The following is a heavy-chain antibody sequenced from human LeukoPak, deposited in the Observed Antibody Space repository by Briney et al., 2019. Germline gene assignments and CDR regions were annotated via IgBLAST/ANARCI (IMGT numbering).Heavy chain of an antibody. D-gene: IGHD3-9*01. Sequence: GGSLRLSCAASGFTFSSYWMTWVRQAPGKGLEWVGNINRDGSDKYSADSVKGRFTISRDNAKNSLYLQLNSLRAEDTAVYYCASDVRYFDSVGRGTLVTVSS. V-gene: IGHV3-7*01. CDR1: GFTFSSYW. J-gene: IGHJ4*01. CDR3: ASDVRYFDS. CDR2: INRDGSDK.